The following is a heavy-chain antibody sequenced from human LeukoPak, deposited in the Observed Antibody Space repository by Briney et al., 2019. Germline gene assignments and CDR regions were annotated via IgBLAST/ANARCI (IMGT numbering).Heavy chain of an antibody. J-gene: IGHJ4*02. D-gene: IGHD2-15*01. Sequence: GGSLRLSCAASGFTVSSNFLSWVRQPPGKGLEWVSDIYSGGSTYYADSVKGRFTISRDNSKNTLYLQMNSLRAEGTAVYYCTRGGGGSFPHYWGQGTLVTVSS. CDR2: IYSGGST. CDR1: GFTVSSNF. CDR3: TRGGGGSFPHY. V-gene: IGHV3-53*01.